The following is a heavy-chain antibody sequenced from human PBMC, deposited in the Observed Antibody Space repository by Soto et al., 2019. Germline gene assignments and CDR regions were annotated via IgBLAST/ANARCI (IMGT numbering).Heavy chain of an antibody. CDR2: IYKSTTT. CDR1: GDSISTVDYF. Sequence: TLSLTCSVSGDSISTVDYFWAWIRQPPGQALEYIGYIYKSTTTYYNPSFESRVAISLDTSKSQFSLNVTSVTAADTAVYFCARGRYCLDGRCFPNWFDSWGQGTLVTVSS. CDR3: ARGRYCLDGRCFPNWFDS. J-gene: IGHJ5*01. D-gene: IGHD2-15*01. V-gene: IGHV4-30-4*01.